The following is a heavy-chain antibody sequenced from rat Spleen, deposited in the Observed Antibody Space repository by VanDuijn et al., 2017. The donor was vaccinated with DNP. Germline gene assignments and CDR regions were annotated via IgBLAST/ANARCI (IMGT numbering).Heavy chain of an antibody. J-gene: IGHJ2*01. CDR2: INSAGTT. CDR1: GYSITSDYR. CDR3: ARSTDCGCNWDY. Sequence: EVQLQESGPGLVKPSQSLSLTCSVTGYSITSDYRWNWIRKFPGNKLEWMGYINSAGTTNYNPSLKSRISITRDTSKNQFFLQLNSIPTEDTATDYGARSTDCGCNWDYWGQGVMVTVSS. D-gene: IGHD1-4*01. V-gene: IGHV3-3*01.